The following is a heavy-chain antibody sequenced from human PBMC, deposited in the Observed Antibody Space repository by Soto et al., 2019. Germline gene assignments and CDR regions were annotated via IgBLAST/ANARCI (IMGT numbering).Heavy chain of an antibody. D-gene: IGHD5-12*01. V-gene: IGHV3-23*01. CDR3: VKDFRVGYDWTHD. CDR2: IRGSGGPT. J-gene: IGHJ4*02. Sequence: DVQLLESGGDLVQPRGSLRLSCAASGFIFSNYAMSWVRQAPGKGLEWVSLIRGSGGPTNYADSVKGRFTVSRDNSKNILLLQMNSLRAEDTAAYYCVKDFRVGYDWTHDWGQGTLVTVSS. CDR1: GFIFSNYA.